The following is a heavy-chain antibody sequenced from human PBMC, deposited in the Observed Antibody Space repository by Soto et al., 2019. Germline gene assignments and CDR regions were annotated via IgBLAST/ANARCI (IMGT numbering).Heavy chain of an antibody. V-gene: IGHV1-69*06. CDR2: IIPIFGTA. J-gene: IGHJ4*02. CDR1: GGTFSSYA. D-gene: IGHD2-15*01. Sequence: VASVKVSCKASGGTFSSYAISWVRQAPGQGLEWMGGIIPIFGTANYAQKFQGRVTITADKSTSTAYMELSSLRSEDTAVYYCARAGELPNYYFDYWGQGTLVTVSS. CDR3: ARAGELPNYYFDY.